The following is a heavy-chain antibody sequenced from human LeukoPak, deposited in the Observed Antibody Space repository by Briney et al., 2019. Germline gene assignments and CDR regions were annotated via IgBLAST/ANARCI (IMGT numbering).Heavy chain of an antibody. Sequence: SETLSLTCTVSGYSISSGYYWSWIRQPAGKGLEWIGRIHTSGSTNYNPSLKSRVTISVDTSKNQFSLKLSSVTATDTAVYYCARSYYYDSSGSRDAFDIWGQGTMVTVSS. D-gene: IGHD3-22*01. V-gene: IGHV4-61*02. CDR2: IHTSGST. CDR3: ARSYYYDSSGSRDAFDI. CDR1: GYSISSGYY. J-gene: IGHJ3*02.